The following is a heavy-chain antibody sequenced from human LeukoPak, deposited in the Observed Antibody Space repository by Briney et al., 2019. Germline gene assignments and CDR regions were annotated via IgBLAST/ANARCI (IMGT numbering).Heavy chain of an antibody. Sequence: GGSLRLSCAVSGFTVSTYYMSWVRQVPGKGLEWVSVIYSGGSTYYADSVKGRFTISRDNSKNTLYLQMNSLRAEDTAVYYCARGLFLSGYLDAFDIWGQGTVVTVSS. V-gene: IGHV3-66*01. CDR2: IYSGGST. CDR1: GFTVSTYY. CDR3: ARGLFLSGYLDAFDI. J-gene: IGHJ3*02. D-gene: IGHD3-22*01.